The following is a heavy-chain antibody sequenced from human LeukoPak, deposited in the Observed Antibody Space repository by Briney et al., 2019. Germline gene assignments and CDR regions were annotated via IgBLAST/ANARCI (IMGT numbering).Heavy chain of an antibody. CDR2: INHSGST. CDR1: GGSFSGYY. CDR3: ARGGSRDIVVVPAAKSSGKFDY. D-gene: IGHD2-2*01. Sequence: SETLSFTCAVYGGSFSGYYWSWIHQPPGKGLEWIGEINHSGSTNYNPSLKSRVTISVDTSKNQFSLKLSSVTAADTAVYYCARGGSRDIVVVPAAKSSGKFDYWGQGTLVTVSS. V-gene: IGHV4-34*01. J-gene: IGHJ4*02.